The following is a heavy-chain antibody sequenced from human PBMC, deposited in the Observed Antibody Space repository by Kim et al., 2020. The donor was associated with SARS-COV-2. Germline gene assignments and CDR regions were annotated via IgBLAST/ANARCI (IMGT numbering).Heavy chain of an antibody. J-gene: IGHJ4*02. CDR3: ARVLAAAGTGPYYFDY. V-gene: IGHV4-38-2*02. CDR2: IYHSGSI. CDR1: GYSISSGYY. Sequence: SETLSLTCTVSGYSISSGYYWGWIRQPPGKGLEWIGSIYHSGSIYYNPSLKSRVTISVDTSKNQFSLKLSSVTAADTAVYYCARVLAAAGTGPYYFDYWGQGTLVTVSS. D-gene: IGHD6-13*01.